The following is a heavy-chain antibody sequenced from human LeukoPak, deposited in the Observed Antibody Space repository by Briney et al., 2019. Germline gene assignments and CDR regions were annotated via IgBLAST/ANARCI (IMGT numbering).Heavy chain of an antibody. J-gene: IGHJ4*02. D-gene: IGHD3-10*01. V-gene: IGHV4-59*01. CDR3: ARAVTYYYGSGSYTDFDY. Sequence: SETLSLTCTVSGGSISSYYWSWIRQPRGKGLEWIGYIYYSGSTNYNPSLKSRVTISVDTSKNQFSLKLSSVTAADTAVYYCARAVTYYYGSGSYTDFDYWGQGTLVTVSS. CDR1: GGSISSYY. CDR2: IYYSGST.